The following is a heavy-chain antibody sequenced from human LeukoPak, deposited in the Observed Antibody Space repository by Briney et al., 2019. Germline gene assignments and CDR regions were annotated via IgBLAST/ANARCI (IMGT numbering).Heavy chain of an antibody. D-gene: IGHD6-6*01. CDR3: ARHRSDSSSSPIDY. CDR1: GYTFSNYF. J-gene: IGHJ4*02. Sequence: GESLKISCKGSGYTFSNYFIGGVRQVPGKGLEWMAIFSPRDSDTIYCPSFRGQVTISADRSISTVYLQWSSLEASDTAMYYCARHRSDSSSSPIDYWGQGTLVTVSS. V-gene: IGHV5-51*01. CDR2: FSPRDSDT.